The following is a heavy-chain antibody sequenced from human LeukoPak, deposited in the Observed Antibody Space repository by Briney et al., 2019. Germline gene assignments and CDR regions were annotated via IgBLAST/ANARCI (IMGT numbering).Heavy chain of an antibody. D-gene: IGHD3-22*01. J-gene: IGHJ4*02. Sequence: PGGSLRLSCAASGFTVSSNYMSWVRQAPGKGLEWVSVIYSGGSTYYADSVKGRFTISRDNSKNTLYLQMNSLRAEDTAMYYCAKDRPNYYESNGHYYRRDGDYWGQGTVVTVSS. CDR3: AKDRPNYYESNGHYYRRDGDY. CDR2: IYSGGST. CDR1: GFTVSSNY. V-gene: IGHV3-53*01.